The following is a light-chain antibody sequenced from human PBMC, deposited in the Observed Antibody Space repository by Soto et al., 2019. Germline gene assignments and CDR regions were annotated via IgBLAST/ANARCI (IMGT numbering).Light chain of an antibody. J-gene: IGKJ1*01. V-gene: IGKV3-20*01. CDR2: GAS. CDR1: QSVSSNF. Sequence: EIVLTQSPGTLSSSPGERATLSCRASQSVSSNFFAWYQQKPGQTPRLLIYGASSRATGIPDRFSGSGSGTDFSLTISRLEREDFAVYYCQQYGSSPTFGQGTKVEMK. CDR3: QQYGSSPT.